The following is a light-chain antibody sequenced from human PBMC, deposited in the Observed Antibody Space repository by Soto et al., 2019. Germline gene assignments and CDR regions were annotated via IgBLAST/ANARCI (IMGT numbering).Light chain of an antibody. J-gene: IGLJ1*01. Sequence: SVLTQPPSVSAAPGQKVTISCSGSSSNIGNNYVSWYQQLPGTAPKLLIYDNNKRPSGIPDRFSGSKSGTSATLGITGLQTGGEADYYCGTWDSSLSAGVFGTGTKVTVL. CDR3: GTWDSSLSAGV. CDR2: DNN. V-gene: IGLV1-51*01. CDR1: SSNIGNNY.